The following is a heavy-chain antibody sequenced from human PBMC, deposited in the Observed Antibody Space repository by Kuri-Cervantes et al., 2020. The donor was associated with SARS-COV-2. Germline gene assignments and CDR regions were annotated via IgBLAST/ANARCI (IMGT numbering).Heavy chain of an antibody. CDR1: GGSISSGGYS. J-gene: IGHJ6*03. CDR2: IYYSGST. D-gene: IGHD2-2*01. Sequence: SETLSLTCAVSGGSISSGGYSWSWIRQPPGKGLGWIGYIYYSGSTYYNPSLKSRVTISVDTSKNQFSLKLSSVTAADTAVYYCAREVVYYYYYMDVWGKGTTVTVSS. CDR3: AREVVYYYYYMDV. V-gene: IGHV4-30-4*07.